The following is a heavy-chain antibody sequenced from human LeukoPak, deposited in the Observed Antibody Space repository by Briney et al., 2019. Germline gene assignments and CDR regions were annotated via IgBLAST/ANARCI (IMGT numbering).Heavy chain of an antibody. CDR3: ATNSLKYSGSYPLDY. Sequence: ASVKVSCKVSGYTLTELSMHWVRQAPGKGLEWMEGFDPEDGETIYAQKFQGRVTMTEDTSTDTAYMELSSLRSEDTAVYYCATNSLKYSGSYPLDYWGQGTLVTVSS. D-gene: IGHD1-26*01. J-gene: IGHJ4*02. CDR2: FDPEDGET. CDR1: GYTLTELS. V-gene: IGHV1-24*01.